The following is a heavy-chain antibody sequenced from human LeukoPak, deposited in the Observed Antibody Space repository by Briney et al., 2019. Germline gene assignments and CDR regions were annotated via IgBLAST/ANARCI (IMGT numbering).Heavy chain of an antibody. Sequence: SVKASCKASGGTFSSYAISWVRQAPGQGLEWMGRIIPIFGIANYAQKFQGRVTITADKSTSTAYMELSSLRSEDTAVYYCARDPMGATQVYFDYWGQGTLVTVSS. J-gene: IGHJ4*02. V-gene: IGHV1-69*04. CDR1: GGTFSSYA. CDR3: ARDPMGATQVYFDY. D-gene: IGHD1-26*01. CDR2: IIPIFGIA.